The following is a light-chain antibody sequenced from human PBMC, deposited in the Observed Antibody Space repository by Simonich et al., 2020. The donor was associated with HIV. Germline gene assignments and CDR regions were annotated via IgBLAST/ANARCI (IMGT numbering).Light chain of an antibody. J-gene: IGKJ1*01. Sequence: DIVMTQSPDSLAVSLGERATIHCKSSQSVLFSSNNKNYLSWYQQNTGQPPKLLIYWASTRESGVPDRFSGSGSGTDFTLTISSLQAEDVAVYYCQQYYSNPLAFGQGTKVEIK. CDR1: QSVLFSSNNKNY. V-gene: IGKV4-1*01. CDR3: QQYYSNPLA. CDR2: WAS.